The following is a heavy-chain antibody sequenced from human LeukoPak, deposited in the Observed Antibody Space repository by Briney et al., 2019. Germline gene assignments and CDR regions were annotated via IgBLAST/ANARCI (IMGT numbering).Heavy chain of an antibody. CDR1: GFTFSSYS. V-gene: IGHV3-21*01. Sequence: GGSLRLSCAASGFTFSSYSMNWVRQAPGKGLEWVSSISSSSSYIYYADSVKGRFTISRDNSKNTLSLLMNSLTAEDTAVYYCARDTAHSSWSIYYYYGMDVWGQGTTVTVSS. CDR3: ARDTAHSSWSIYYYYGMDV. D-gene: IGHD6-13*01. J-gene: IGHJ6*02. CDR2: ISSSSSYI.